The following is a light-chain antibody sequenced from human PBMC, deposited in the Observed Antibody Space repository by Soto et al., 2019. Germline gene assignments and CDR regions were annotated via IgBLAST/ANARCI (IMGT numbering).Light chain of an antibody. J-gene: IGLJ1*01. CDR2: DVS. Sequence: QSALTQPASVSGSPGQSITISCTGTSSDVGGYKYVSWYQQHPGKAPKVMIYDVSNRPSGVSDRFSGSKSGNTASLTISGLQAEDEVTYYCFSFRNNNAPRVFVTGTKVTVL. V-gene: IGLV2-14*03. CDR3: FSFRNNNAPRV. CDR1: SSDVGGYKY.